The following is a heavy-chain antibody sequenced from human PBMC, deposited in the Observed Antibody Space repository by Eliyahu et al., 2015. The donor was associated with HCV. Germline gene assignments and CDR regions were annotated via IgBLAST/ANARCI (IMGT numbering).Heavy chain of an antibody. Sequence: EVQLVESGGGLVQPGRSLRLSCAASGFTFDDYAXHWVRQAPGKGLEWVSGISWNSGSIGYADSVKGRFTISRDNAKNSLYLQMNSLRAEDTALYYCAKDYDFWSGIFDYWGQGTLVTVSS. CDR3: AKDYDFWSGIFDY. CDR1: GFTFDDYA. J-gene: IGHJ4*02. V-gene: IGHV3-9*01. D-gene: IGHD3-3*01. CDR2: ISWNSGSI.